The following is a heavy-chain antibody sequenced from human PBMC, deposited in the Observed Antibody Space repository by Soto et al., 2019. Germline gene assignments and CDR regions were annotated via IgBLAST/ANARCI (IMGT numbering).Heavy chain of an antibody. CDR2: ISYDGSNK. D-gene: IGHD6-19*01. CDR1: GFTFSSYA. J-gene: IGHJ6*02. V-gene: IGHV3-30-3*01. CDR3: ARDLNDLAVAGTYYYYGMDV. Sequence: QVQLVESRGGVVQPGRSLRLSCAASGFTFSSYAMHWVRQAPGKGLEWVAVISYDGSNKYYADSVKGRFTISRDNSKNTLYLQMNSLRAEDTAVYYCARDLNDLAVAGTYYYYGMDVWGQGTTVTVSS.